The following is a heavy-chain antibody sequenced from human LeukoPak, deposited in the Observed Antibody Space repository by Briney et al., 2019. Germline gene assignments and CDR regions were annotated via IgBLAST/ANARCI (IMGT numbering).Heavy chain of an antibody. V-gene: IGHV3-7*01. CDR1: GFTFYTYW. CDR2: INQDGGER. D-gene: IGHD3-16*02. CDR3: ARAGGSYRLEY. J-gene: IGHJ4*02. Sequence: GGSLRLSCAASGFTFYTYWMSWIRQAPGKGLEWVANINQDGGERYYVDSVKGRFTISRDNAKNSLSLQMNSLRAEDTAVYYCARAGGSYRLEYWGQGTLVTVSS.